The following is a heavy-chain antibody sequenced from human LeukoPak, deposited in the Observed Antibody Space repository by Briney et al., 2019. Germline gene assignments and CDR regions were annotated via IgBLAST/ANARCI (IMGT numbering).Heavy chain of an antibody. Sequence: PSETLSLTCTVSGGSISSSSYYWGWIRQPPGKGLEWIGSIYYSGSTYYNPSLKSRVTISVDTSKNQFSLKLSSVTAADTAVYYCARGKYQLLYAAGNWFDPWGQGTLVTVSS. V-gene: IGHV4-39*01. CDR2: IYYSGST. CDR1: GGSISSSSYY. J-gene: IGHJ5*02. CDR3: ARGKYQLLYAAGNWFDP. D-gene: IGHD2-2*02.